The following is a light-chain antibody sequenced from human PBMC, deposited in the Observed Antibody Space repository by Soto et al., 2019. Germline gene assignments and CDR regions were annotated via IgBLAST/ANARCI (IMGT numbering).Light chain of an antibody. CDR3: QQLNGSPWT. V-gene: IGKV1-9*01. CDR1: PAIASF. Sequence: IQLTQSPSSLSASVGDRVTITCRASPAIASFLAWYQQKPGTAPKLLIYGASTLQSGVPSRFSGSRSGTDYTLTIASLQTEPFAHYYCQQLNGSPWTFGQGTKVDIK. J-gene: IGKJ1*01. CDR2: GAS.